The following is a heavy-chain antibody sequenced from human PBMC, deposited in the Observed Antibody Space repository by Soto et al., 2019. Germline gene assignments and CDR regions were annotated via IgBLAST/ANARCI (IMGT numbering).Heavy chain of an antibody. D-gene: IGHD3-22*01. CDR1: GYTFTGYY. Sequence: ASVKVSCKSSGYTFTGYYMHWVRQAPGQGLEWMGWINPNSGGTNYAQKFQGRVTMTRDTSISTAYMELSRLRSEDTAVYYCERDNGKRDYYDSSLDDFDIWGQGTMVTVS. V-gene: IGHV1-2*02. CDR2: INPNSGGT. CDR3: ERDNGKRDYYDSSLDDFDI. J-gene: IGHJ3*02.